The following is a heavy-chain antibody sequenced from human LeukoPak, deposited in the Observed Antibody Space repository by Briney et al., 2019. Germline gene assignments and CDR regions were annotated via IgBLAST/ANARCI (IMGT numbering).Heavy chain of an antibody. J-gene: IGHJ6*03. V-gene: IGHV4-59*01. D-gene: IGHD2-15*01. CDR3: ARAIDYYYYYYMDV. Sequence: SETPSLTCTVSGGSISSYYWSWIRQPPGKGLEWIGYIYYSGSTNYNPSLKSRVTISVDTSKNQFSLKLGSVTAADTAVYYCARAIDYYYYYYMDVWGKGTTVTVSS. CDR1: GGSISSYY. CDR2: IYYSGST.